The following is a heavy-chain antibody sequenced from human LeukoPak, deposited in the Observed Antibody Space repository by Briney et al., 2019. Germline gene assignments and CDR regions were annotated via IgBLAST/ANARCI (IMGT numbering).Heavy chain of an antibody. D-gene: IGHD4-17*01. J-gene: IGHJ4*02. CDR2: ITSSSSSM. Sequence: PGGSLRLSCAASGFTFSSYSMNWVRQAPGKGPEWISYITSSSSSMYYADSVKGRFTISRDNAKNSLYLQMNSLRAEDTAVYYCARVIGSYGDSAYWGQGTLVTVSS. CDR1: GFTFSSYS. V-gene: IGHV3-48*04. CDR3: ARVIGSYGDSAY.